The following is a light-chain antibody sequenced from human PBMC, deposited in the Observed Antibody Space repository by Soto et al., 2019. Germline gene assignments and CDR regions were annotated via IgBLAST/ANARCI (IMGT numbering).Light chain of an antibody. J-gene: IGKJ1*01. V-gene: IGKV3-11*01. Sequence: IVLTQSPATLSLSPGEIATLSFRASQSVSSYVAWYQQKPGQAPRLLIYDASNRTTGIPARFSGSGSGTDFTLTISSLEPEDFAVYYCQQRSITWTFGQGTKVDNK. CDR2: DAS. CDR1: QSVSSY. CDR3: QQRSITWT.